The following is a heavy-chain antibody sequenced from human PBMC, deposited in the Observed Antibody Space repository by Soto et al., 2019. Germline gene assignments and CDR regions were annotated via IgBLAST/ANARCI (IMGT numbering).Heavy chain of an antibody. CDR2: ISGSGGGT. D-gene: IGHD2-2*01. Sequence: AGGVRWISRRASRVTSCRSAKCRVRQAPGKGVEGVSSISGSGGGTYYADSVKGRFTISRDNSKNTLYPQMNSLRAEDTAVYYCAREPPYPSYCSSTSCYGDYFDYWGQGTLVTVSS. V-gene: IGHV3-23*01. CDR1: RVTSCRSA. CDR3: AREPPYPSYCSSTSCYGDYFDY. J-gene: IGHJ4*02.